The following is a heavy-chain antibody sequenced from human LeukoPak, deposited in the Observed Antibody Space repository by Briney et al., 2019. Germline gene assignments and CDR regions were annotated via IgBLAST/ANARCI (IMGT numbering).Heavy chain of an antibody. CDR1: GFTFSRHA. D-gene: IGHD5-24*01. CDR2: INDDGGLT. Sequence: VGSLRLSCSAAGFTFSRHAMHWVRQAPGKGLEYVSTINDDGGLTYYAESVKGRFTISRDNSKNTLYLQMNNLRQEDTAVYHCLKGGWATIGPPKDWGQGTLVTVSS. J-gene: IGHJ4*02. V-gene: IGHV3-64D*08. CDR3: LKGGWATIGPPKD.